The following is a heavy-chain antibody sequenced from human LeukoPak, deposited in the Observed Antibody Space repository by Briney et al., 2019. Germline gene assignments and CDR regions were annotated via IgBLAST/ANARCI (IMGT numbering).Heavy chain of an antibody. D-gene: IGHD1-26*01. V-gene: IGHV3-7*01. CDR2: IQQGGSHK. CDR3: ASIRGWEPSNVDC. CDR1: GFTFSNYW. Sequence: GGSLRLSCAASGFTFSNYWMGWVRQAPGKGLEWVASIQQGGSHKYYMDSVEGRFTISRDNAKNSLFLQMNSLRAEDTAVYYCASIRGWEPSNVDCWGQGTLVTVSS. J-gene: IGHJ4*02.